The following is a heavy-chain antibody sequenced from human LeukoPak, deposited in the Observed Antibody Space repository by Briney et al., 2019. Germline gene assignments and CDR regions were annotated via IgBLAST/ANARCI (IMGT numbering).Heavy chain of an antibody. Sequence: SETLSLTCTVSGGSIRSSSYYWGWIRQPPGKGLEWIASIYYSGSTYYNPSLKSRVTISVDTSKNQFSLKLSSVTAADTAVYYCARGTVLGYNWFDPWGQGTLVTVSS. D-gene: IGHD3-16*01. V-gene: IGHV4-39*07. CDR2: IYYSGST. CDR3: ARGTVLGYNWFDP. CDR1: GGSIRSSSYY. J-gene: IGHJ5*02.